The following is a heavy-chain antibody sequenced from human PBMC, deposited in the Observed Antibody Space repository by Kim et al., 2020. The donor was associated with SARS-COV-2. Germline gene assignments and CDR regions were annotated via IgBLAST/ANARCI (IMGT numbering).Heavy chain of an antibody. D-gene: IGHD1-26*01. CDR2: GST. Sequence: GSTNYNPSLKSRVTISVDTSKNQFSLKLSSVTAADTAVYYCARGSYRVDYWGQGTLVTVSS. J-gene: IGHJ4*02. CDR3: ARGSYRVDY. V-gene: IGHV4-59*09.